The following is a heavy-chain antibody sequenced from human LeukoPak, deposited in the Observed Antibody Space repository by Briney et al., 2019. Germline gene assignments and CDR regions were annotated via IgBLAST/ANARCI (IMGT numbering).Heavy chain of an antibody. CDR1: GFTFSSYA. CDR2: ISSNGGST. J-gene: IGHJ6*04. V-gene: IGHV3-64D*06. D-gene: IGHD3-10*01. CDR3: VIHGSGSYVDYYYGTDV. Sequence: GGSLRLSCSASGFTFSSYAMHWVRLAPGKGLEYVSAISSNGGSTYHADSVKGRFTISRDNSKNTLYLQMSSLRAEDTAVYYCVIHGSGSYVDYYYGTDVWGKGTTVTVSS.